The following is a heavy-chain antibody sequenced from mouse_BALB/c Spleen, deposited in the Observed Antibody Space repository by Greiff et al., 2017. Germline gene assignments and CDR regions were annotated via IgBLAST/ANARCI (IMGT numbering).Heavy chain of an antibody. CDR1: GFSLTSYG. D-gene: IGHD2-14*01. V-gene: IGHV2-2*02. Sequence: VKLMESGPGLVQPSQSLSITCTVSGFSLTSYGVHWVRQSPGKGLEWLGVIGSGGSTDYNAAFISRLSISKDNSKSHVFFKMNSLQANDTSIYYCARNGRYDGAWFAYWGQGTLVTVSA. J-gene: IGHJ3*01. CDR2: IGSGGST. CDR3: ARNGRYDGAWFAY.